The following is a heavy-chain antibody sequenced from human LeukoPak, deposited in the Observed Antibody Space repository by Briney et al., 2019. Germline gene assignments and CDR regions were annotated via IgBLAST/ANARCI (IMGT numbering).Heavy chain of an antibody. V-gene: IGHV1-2*06. D-gene: IGHD4-11*01. Sequence: GASVKVSCKASGYTFTGYYMHWMRQAPGQGLEWMGRINPNSGGTNYAQKFQGRVTMTRDTSISTAYMKLSRLRSDDTAVYYCARTTVTTNWFDPWGQGTLVTVSS. J-gene: IGHJ5*02. CDR1: GYTFTGYY. CDR2: INPNSGGT. CDR3: ARTTVTTNWFDP.